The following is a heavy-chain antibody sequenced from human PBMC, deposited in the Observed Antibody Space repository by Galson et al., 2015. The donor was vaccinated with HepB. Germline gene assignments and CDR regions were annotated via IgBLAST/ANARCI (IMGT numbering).Heavy chain of an antibody. Sequence: SLRLSCAASGFTFSSYSMNWVRQAPGKGLEWVSSISSSSSYIYYADSVKGRFTISRDNAKNSLYLQMNSLRAEDTAVYYCARDVASNSYYYGMDVWGQGTTVTVSS. CDR1: GFTFSSYS. D-gene: IGHD4-11*01. CDR2: ISSSSSYI. CDR3: ARDVASNSYYYGMDV. J-gene: IGHJ6*02. V-gene: IGHV3-21*01.